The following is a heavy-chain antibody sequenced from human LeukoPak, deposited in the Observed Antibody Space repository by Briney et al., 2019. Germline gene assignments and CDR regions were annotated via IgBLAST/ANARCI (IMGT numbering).Heavy chain of an antibody. Sequence: PGGSLRLSCAASGFTFSSYGMHWVRQAPGKGLEWVAFIRYDGTNKYYADSVKGRFTISRDNSKNTLYLQMNSLRAEDTAVYYCAKVSGYSYAGEAFDIWGQGTMVTVSS. CDR2: IRYDGTNK. CDR3: AKVSGYSYAGEAFDI. V-gene: IGHV3-30*02. CDR1: GFTFSSYG. J-gene: IGHJ3*02. D-gene: IGHD5-18*01.